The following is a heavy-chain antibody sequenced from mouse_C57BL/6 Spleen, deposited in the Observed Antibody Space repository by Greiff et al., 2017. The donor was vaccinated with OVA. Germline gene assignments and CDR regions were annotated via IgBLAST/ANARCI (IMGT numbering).Heavy chain of an antibody. CDR1: GYAFSSSW. Sequence: VQLQQSGPELVKPGASVKISCKASGYAFSSSWMNWVKQRPGKGLEWIGRIYPGDGDTNYNGKFKGKATLTADKSSSTAYMQLSSLTSEDSAVYFCARSGLGNCEAGYYFDYWGQGTTLTVSS. V-gene: IGHV1-82*01. CDR3: ARSGLGNCEAGYYFDY. CDR2: IYPGDGDT. D-gene: IGHD2-1*01. J-gene: IGHJ2*01.